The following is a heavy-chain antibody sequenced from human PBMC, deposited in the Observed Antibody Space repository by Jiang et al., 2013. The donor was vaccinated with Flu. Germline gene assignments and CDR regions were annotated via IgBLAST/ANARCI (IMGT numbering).Heavy chain of an antibody. CDR3: ARDSLSYFDY. Sequence: LLKPSETLSLTCAVYGGSFSGFYWSWIRQPPGKGLEWIGEINHSGIANYKSSLKSRVTISVDTSKNQFSLKLSSVTAADTAVYYCARDSLSYFDYWGQGTLVTVSS. D-gene: IGHD6-13*01. CDR1: GGSFSGFY. CDR2: INHSGIA. J-gene: IGHJ4*02. V-gene: IGHV4-34*01.